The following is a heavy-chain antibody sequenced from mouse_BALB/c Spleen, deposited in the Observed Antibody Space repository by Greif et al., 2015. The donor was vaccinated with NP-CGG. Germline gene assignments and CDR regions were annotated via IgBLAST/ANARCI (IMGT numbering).Heavy chain of an antibody. D-gene: IGHD1-2*01. V-gene: IGHV14-3*02. CDR3: ARAITTAY. CDR2: IDPANGNT. CDR1: GFNIKDTY. Sequence: VQLQQSGAELVKPGASVKLSCTASGFNIKDTYMHWVKQRPEQGLEWIGRIDPANGNTKYDPKFQGKATITADTSSNTAYLQLSSQTSEDTAVYYCARAITTAYWGQGTLVTVSA. J-gene: IGHJ3*01.